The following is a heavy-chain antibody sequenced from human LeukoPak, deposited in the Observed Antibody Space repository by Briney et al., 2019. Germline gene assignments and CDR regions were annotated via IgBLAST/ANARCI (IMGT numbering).Heavy chain of an antibody. CDR1: GYTFTDYY. Sequence: ASVKVSCKASGYTFTDYYINWVRQAPGQGLEWMGWINPNSGFTNYAQKFQGRVTMTRDTSISTAYMELSRLRSDDTAVYYCARLADCSSSSCRSFDYWGQGTLVTVSS. V-gene: IGHV1-2*02. CDR2: INPNSGFT. J-gene: IGHJ4*02. CDR3: ARLADCSSSSCRSFDY. D-gene: IGHD2-2*01.